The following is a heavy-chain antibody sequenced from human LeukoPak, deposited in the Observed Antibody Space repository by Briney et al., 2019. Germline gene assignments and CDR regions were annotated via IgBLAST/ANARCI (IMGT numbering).Heavy chain of an antibody. Sequence: GGSLRLSCAGSGLTFSTPAMYWVRQAPGKGLEWVSSISSSGAGTHYADSVKGRFSISRDNSKNTLYLQMNSLRAEDTAVYYCTKDLVAARTHWGPGTLVTVSS. J-gene: IGHJ4*02. V-gene: IGHV3-23*01. CDR1: GLTFSTPA. D-gene: IGHD6-6*01. CDR3: TKDLVAARTH. CDR2: ISSSGAGT.